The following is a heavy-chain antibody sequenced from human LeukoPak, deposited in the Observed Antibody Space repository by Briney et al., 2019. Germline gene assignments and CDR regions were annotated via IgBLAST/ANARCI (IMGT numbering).Heavy chain of an antibody. CDR2: IIPIFGTA. CDR1: GGTFSSYA. D-gene: IGHD3-10*01. Sequence: SVKVSCKASGGTFSSYAISWVRQAPGQGLEWMGGIIPIFGTANYAQKFQGRVTITADESTSTAYMELSSLRSEDTAVYYCARGLGSMVRGVFPYYYYYGMDVWGQGTTVTVSS. CDR3: ARGLGSMVRGVFPYYYYYGMDV. V-gene: IGHV1-69*13. J-gene: IGHJ6*02.